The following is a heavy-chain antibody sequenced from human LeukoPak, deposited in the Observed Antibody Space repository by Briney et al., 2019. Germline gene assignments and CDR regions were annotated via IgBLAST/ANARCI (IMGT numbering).Heavy chain of an antibody. Sequence: SETLSLTCTVSAGSISSYYWSWIRQPAGKGLEWIGRIYTSGSTNYNPSLKSRVTMSVDTSKNQFSLKLSSVTAADTAVYYCAREAVDTAMVTFDYWGQGTLVTVSS. J-gene: IGHJ4*02. CDR2: IYTSGST. CDR3: AREAVDTAMVTFDY. CDR1: AGSISSYY. D-gene: IGHD5-18*01. V-gene: IGHV4-4*07.